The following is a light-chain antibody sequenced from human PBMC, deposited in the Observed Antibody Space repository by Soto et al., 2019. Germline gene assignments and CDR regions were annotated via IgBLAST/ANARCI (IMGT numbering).Light chain of an antibody. CDR1: QSISNY. J-gene: IGKJ5*01. V-gene: IGKV1-39*01. Sequence: QMTQSPSSLSASVGDRVTITCRASQSISNYLNWYQQKPGKVPKLLIYAASSLQSGVPSRFSGSGYGTDFTLTISSLQPEDFASYYCQQSYNTPLVTFGQGTRLEIK. CDR2: AAS. CDR3: QQSYNTPLVT.